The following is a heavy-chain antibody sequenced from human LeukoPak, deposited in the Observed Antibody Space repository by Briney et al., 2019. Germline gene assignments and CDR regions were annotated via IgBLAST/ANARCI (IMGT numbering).Heavy chain of an antibody. CDR1: GFPFSSFW. CDR3: AKGAGFRAVTKAQNYFDY. D-gene: IGHD4-17*01. J-gene: IGHJ4*02. CDR2: IKRDGSQK. Sequence: GGSLRLSCVASGFPFSSFWMSWVRQSPGKGLEWVANIKRDGSQKNYVDSVQGRFTISRDNAKNSVFLQMNTLGAEDTAVYYCAKGAGFRAVTKAQNYFDYWGQGTLVTVSS. V-gene: IGHV3-7*01.